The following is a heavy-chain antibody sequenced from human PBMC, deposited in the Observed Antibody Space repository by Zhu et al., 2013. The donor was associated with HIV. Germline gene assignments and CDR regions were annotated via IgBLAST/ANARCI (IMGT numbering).Heavy chain of an antibody. CDR2: INPSGGST. Sequence: QVQLVQSGAEVKKPGASVKVSCKASGYTFTSYYMHWVRQAPGQGLEWMGIINPSGGSTSYAQKFQGRVTMTRDTSTSTVYMELSSLRSEDTAVYYCAREVAARLAYYYYGMDVWGQGTTVTVSS. D-gene: IGHD5-12*01. CDR1: GYTFTSYY. J-gene: IGHJ6*02. CDR3: AREVAARLAYYYYGMDV. V-gene: IGHV1-46*01.